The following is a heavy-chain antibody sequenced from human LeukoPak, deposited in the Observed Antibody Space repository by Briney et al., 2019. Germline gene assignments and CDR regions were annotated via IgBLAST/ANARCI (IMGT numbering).Heavy chain of an antibody. CDR1: GFTFSSYG. Sequence: GGSLRLSCAASGFTFSSYGTNWVRQAPGKGLEWVSSISSGSTYTYYADSVKGRFTISRDSAKNSLYLQMNSLRAEDTAVYYCARTGYGYNYFDYWGQGTLVTVSS. D-gene: IGHD3-16*01. CDR3: ARTGYGYNYFDY. V-gene: IGHV3-21*01. CDR2: ISSGSTYT. J-gene: IGHJ4*02.